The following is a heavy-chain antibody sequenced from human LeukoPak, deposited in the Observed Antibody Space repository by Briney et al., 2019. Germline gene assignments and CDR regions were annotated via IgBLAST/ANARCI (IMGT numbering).Heavy chain of an antibody. D-gene: IGHD2-15*01. CDR3: ARVYCSGGSCPYYYYYMDV. J-gene: IGHJ6*03. V-gene: IGHV1-8*03. CDR2: MNPNSGNT. Sequence: GASVKVSCKASGYTFTSYDINWVRQATGQGLEWMGWMNPNSGNTGYAQKFQGRVTITRNTSISTAYMELSSLRSEDTAVYYCARVYCSGGSCPYYYYYMDVWGKGTTVTISS. CDR1: GYTFTSYD.